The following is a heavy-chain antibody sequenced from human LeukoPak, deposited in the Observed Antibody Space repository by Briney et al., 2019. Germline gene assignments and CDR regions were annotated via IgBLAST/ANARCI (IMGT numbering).Heavy chain of an antibody. CDR1: GFTFNTYY. CDR2: INHDGGLT. V-gene: IGHV3-7*01. CDR3: ARWSTGFDY. J-gene: IGHJ4*02. D-gene: IGHD5/OR15-5a*01. Sequence: GGSLRLSCATSGFTFNTYYLRWVRQAPGKGLEWVAHINHDGGLTFYVDSVKGRFTISRDNAENFLYLQMNSLRPEDTAVYYCARWSTGFDYWGQGAQVTVSS.